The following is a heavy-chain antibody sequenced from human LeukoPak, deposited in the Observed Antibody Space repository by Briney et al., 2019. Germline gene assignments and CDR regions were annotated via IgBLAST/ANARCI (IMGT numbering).Heavy chain of an antibody. D-gene: IGHD3-9*01. CDR3: ARDGYYDILTGTDF. CDR1: GYIFTGYY. J-gene: IGHJ4*02. Sequence: ASVKVSCKASGYIFTGYYMHWVRQAPGQGLEWIGWITPSNGNTHYAQNFQGRVTVTTDTSTSTVYMELGSLRSDDTAVYYCARDGYYDILTGTDFWGQGTLVTVSS. CDR2: ITPSNGNT. V-gene: IGHV1-18*04.